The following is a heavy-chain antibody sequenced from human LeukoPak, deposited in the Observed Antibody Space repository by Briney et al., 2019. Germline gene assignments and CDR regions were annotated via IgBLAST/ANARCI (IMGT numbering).Heavy chain of an antibody. CDR1: GFSLSTSGMC. CDR2: TDWDGDK. J-gene: IGHJ4*02. CDR3: ARKGSAWNYFDY. V-gene: IGHV2-70*11. Sequence: SGPALVKPTQTLTLTCTFSGFSLSTSGMCVSWIRQPPGKALEWLARTDWDGDKWYSTSLKTRLTISKDTSKNQVVLTMTNMDPVDTATYYCARKGSAWNYFDYWGQGALVTVSS. D-gene: IGHD6-19*01.